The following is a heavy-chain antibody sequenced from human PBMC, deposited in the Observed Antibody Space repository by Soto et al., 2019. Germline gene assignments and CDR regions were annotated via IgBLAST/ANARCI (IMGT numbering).Heavy chain of an antibody. J-gene: IGHJ4*02. CDR1: GYNFNGYY. CDR3: AKVISTIGSKQWLAQTKHQALDY. Sequence: QVNLVQSGAEVKKPGASVKVSCKASGYNFNGYYIHWVRQSPGQGLEWMGWMNPNTGGANYAQKFQGKCFMTTDTSISTAYLELRSLTSDDTAVYYCAKVISTIGSKQWLAQTKHQALDYWGQGTLVTVSS. D-gene: IGHD6-19*01. V-gene: IGHV1-2*02. CDR2: MNPNTGGA.